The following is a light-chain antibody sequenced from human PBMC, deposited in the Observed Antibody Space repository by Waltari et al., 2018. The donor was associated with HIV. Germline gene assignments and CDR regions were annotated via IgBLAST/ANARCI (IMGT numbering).Light chain of an antibody. Sequence: SYELTQTPSVALPPGQTAKIMCSGDALPTNYVYWYQQKAGQAPVMIIFQDTKRPADIPARCSASTAGTTATLTLSGVQAGDEADYFCQSAHNSDVIFGAGTKLTVL. CDR1: ALPTNY. J-gene: IGLJ2*01. V-gene: IGLV3-25*03. CDR3: QSAHNSDVI. CDR2: QDT.